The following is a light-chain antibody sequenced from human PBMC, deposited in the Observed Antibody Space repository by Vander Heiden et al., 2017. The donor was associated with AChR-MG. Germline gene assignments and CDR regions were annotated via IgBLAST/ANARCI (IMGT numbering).Light chain of an antibody. V-gene: IGKV3-20*01. CDR3: HGYGSSRTR. J-gene: IGKJ1*01. Sequence: EIVLTQSPGTLSLSPGERATLSCRASQSVSSSYLAWYQQKPGQAPRLLIYGASSRATGIPDRFSRSASGTDFTLTISRLEPEDFAVYYCHGYGSSRTRFDQGAKVKI. CDR1: QSVSSSY. CDR2: GAS.